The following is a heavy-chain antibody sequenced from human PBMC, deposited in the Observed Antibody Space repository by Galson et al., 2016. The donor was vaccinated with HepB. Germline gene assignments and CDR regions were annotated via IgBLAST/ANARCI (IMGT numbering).Heavy chain of an antibody. CDR2: IFYTGTT. J-gene: IGHJ4*02. CDR1: GGSISSGGYY. Sequence: TLSLTCTVSGGSISSGGYYWSWIRQHPGKGLEWIGYIFYTGTTHYNPSLKSRVTISRDTSKNQFSLKVSSVTAADTAVYYCARDLPAAMLSSPLWGQGTLVTVSS. V-gene: IGHV4-31*03. D-gene: IGHD2-2*01. CDR3: ARDLPAAMLSSPL.